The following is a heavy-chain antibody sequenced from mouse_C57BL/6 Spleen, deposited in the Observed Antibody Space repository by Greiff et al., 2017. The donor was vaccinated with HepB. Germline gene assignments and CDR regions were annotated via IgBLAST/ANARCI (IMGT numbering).Heavy chain of an antibody. D-gene: IGHD2-5*01. Sequence: EVQRVESGAELVRPGASVKLSCTASGFNIKDDYMHWVKQRPEQGLEWIGWIDPENGDTEYASKFQGKATITADTSSNTAYLQLSSLTSEDTAVYYCTVYSNYWYFDVWGTGTTVTVSS. J-gene: IGHJ1*03. V-gene: IGHV14-4*01. CDR2: IDPENGDT. CDR3: TVYSNYWYFDV. CDR1: GFNIKDDY.